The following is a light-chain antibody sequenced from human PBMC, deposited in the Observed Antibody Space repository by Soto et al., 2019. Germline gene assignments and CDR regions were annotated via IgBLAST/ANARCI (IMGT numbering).Light chain of an antibody. CDR3: QQSSNWPPIT. CDR1: QSVSSY. J-gene: IGKJ5*01. V-gene: IGKV3-11*01. Sequence: EIVLTQSQATLSLSPGERATLSCRASQSVSSYLAWYQQKPGQAPRLLSYDAYNRATAIPARFRSSGSGTDFTLTISSLEPEDFAVYYCQQSSNWPPITFGQGTRLEIK. CDR2: DAY.